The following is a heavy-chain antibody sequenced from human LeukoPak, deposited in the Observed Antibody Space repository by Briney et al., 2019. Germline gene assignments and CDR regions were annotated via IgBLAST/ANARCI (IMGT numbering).Heavy chain of an antibody. J-gene: IGHJ4*02. CDR1: GFIVSTHS. V-gene: IGHV3-21*01. CDR2: ISSGSSHI. CDR3: VRDFRTQLDGYSPPYHFDY. Sequence: GGSLRLSCAASGFIVSTHSMSWVRQPPGKGLEWVSSISSGSSHIYYADSMKGRFTISRDNARNSLFLQMNSLRAEDTAVYYCVRDFRTQLDGYSPPYHFDYWGQGALVTVSS. D-gene: IGHD5-24*01.